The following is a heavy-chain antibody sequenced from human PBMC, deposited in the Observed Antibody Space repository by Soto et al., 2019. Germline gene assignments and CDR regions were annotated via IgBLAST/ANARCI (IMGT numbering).Heavy chain of an antibody. V-gene: IGHV1-18*01. CDR3: ARDLDGSGSYYTDY. CDR2: ISRHNGNT. Sequence: QVQLVQSGAEVKKPGASVKVSCKASGYVFISKGISWVRQAPGQGLEWMGWISRHNGNTNYAQMFQGRVTMTTDASTSTAYMELRSLRSDDTAVYYCARDLDGSGSYYTDYWGQGTLVTVS. D-gene: IGHD3-10*01. CDR1: GYVFISKG. J-gene: IGHJ4*02.